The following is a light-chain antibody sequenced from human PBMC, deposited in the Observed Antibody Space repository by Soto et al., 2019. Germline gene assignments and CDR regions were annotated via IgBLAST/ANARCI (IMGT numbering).Light chain of an antibody. CDR2: WAS. CDR1: QSLLHNSNDKSY. CDR3: QQYYVSSTWT. Sequence: DIVLTQSPDALAVSLGERATVNCTSSQSLLHNSNDKSYLAWYQQKPGQPPNLLIYWASIRESGVPDRFSGSGSGTNFSLTISSLQAEDVAVYYCQQYYVSSTWTFDQGTKVEIK. J-gene: IGKJ1*01. V-gene: IGKV4-1*01.